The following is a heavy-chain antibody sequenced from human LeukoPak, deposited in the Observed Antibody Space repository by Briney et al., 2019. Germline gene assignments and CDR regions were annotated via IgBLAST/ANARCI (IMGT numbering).Heavy chain of an antibody. J-gene: IGHJ4*02. CDR1: GFTFSSYA. CDR3: AKRLGSNYLGSYFDY. Sequence: PGGSLRLSCAASGFTFSSYAMSWVRQAPGKGLEWVSAISGSGGSTYYADSVKGRFTISRDNSKNTLYLQMNSLRAEDTAVYYCAKRLGSNYLGSYFDYWGQGTLVTVSS. D-gene: IGHD4-11*01. CDR2: ISGSGGST. V-gene: IGHV3-23*01.